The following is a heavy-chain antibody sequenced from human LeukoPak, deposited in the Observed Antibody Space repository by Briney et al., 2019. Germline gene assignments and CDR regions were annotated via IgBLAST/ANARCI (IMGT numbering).Heavy chain of an antibody. CDR3: ATPGGYSSGWYRAFDI. Sequence: GASVKVSCKASGYTFTGYYMHWVRQAPGQGLEWMGWINPNSGGTNYAQKFQGRVTMTRDTSISTAYMELSRLRSDDTAVYYCATPGGYSSGWYRAFDIWGQGTMVTVSS. V-gene: IGHV1-2*02. CDR1: GYTFTGYY. D-gene: IGHD6-19*01. J-gene: IGHJ3*02. CDR2: INPNSGGT.